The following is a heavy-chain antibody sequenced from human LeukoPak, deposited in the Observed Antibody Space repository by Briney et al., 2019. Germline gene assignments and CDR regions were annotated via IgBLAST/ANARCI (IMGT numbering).Heavy chain of an antibody. CDR3: ARNDVGYYDFWSGQPPYNWFDP. V-gene: IGHV4-38-2*02. J-gene: IGHJ5*02. CDR1: GYSISSGYY. Sequence: SETLSLTCTVSGYSISSGYYWGWIRQPPGKGLEWIGSIYHSGSTYYNPSLKSRVTISVDTSKNQFSLKLSSVTAADTAVYYCARNDVGYYDFWSGQPPYNWFDPWGQGILVTVSS. CDR2: IYHSGST. D-gene: IGHD3-3*01.